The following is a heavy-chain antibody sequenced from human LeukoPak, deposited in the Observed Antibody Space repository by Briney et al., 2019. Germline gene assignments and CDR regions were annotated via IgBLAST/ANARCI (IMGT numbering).Heavy chain of an antibody. V-gene: IGHV3-66*01. D-gene: IGHD4-17*01. CDR3: TTDLGDYGDYVRC. CDR2: IYSGGST. Sequence: GGSLRLSCAASEFSVGSNYMTWVRQAPGKGLEWVSLIYSGGSTYYADSVKGRFTISRDNSKNTLYLQMNSLKAEDTAVDYCTTDLGDYGDYVRCWGQGTLVTVSS. J-gene: IGHJ4*02. CDR1: EFSVGSNY.